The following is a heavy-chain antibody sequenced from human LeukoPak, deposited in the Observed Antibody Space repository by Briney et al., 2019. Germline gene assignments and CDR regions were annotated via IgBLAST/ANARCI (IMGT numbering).Heavy chain of an antibody. Sequence: SETLSLTCTVSGGSVSSGSYYWSWIRQPPGKGLEWIGYIYYSGSTNYNPSLKSRVTISVDTSKNQFSLKLSSVTAADTAVYYCARDRFPTRYCSGGSCYSSYYYYGMDVWGKGTTATVSS. CDR3: ARDRFPTRYCSGGSCYSSYYYYGMDV. CDR1: GGSVSSGSYY. D-gene: IGHD2-15*01. V-gene: IGHV4-61*01. J-gene: IGHJ6*04. CDR2: IYYSGST.